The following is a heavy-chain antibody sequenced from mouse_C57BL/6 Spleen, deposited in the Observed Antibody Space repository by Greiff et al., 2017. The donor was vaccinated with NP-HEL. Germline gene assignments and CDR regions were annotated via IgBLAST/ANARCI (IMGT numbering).Heavy chain of an antibody. D-gene: IGHD1-1*01. J-gene: IGHJ2*01. Sequence: QVHVKQSGAELVKPGASVKISCKASGYAFSSYWMNWVKQRPGKGLEWIGQIYPGDGDTNYNGKFKGKATLTADKSSSTAYMQLSSLTSEDSAVYFCARKGPLLLLFDYWGQGTTLTVSS. CDR2: IYPGDGDT. V-gene: IGHV1-80*01. CDR1: GYAFSSYW. CDR3: ARKGPLLLLFDY.